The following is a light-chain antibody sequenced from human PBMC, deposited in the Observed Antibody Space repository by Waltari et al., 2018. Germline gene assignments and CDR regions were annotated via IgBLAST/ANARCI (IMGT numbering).Light chain of an antibody. CDR2: FGS. V-gene: IGKV2-28*01. J-gene: IGKJ1*01. Sequence: EIVVTQSPLSLPVTPGEPASISCRSSQSLLDRNGYNLLDWYLQKPGQSPQLLIYFGSHRASGVPDRFSGSGSGRDFTLKISRVEAEDVGVYYCMQALQTPWTFGQGTKVEIK. CDR1: QSLLDRNGYNL. CDR3: MQALQTPWT.